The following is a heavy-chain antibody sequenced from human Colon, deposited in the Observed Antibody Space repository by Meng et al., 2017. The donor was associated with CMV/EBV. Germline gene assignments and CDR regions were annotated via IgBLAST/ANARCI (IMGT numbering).Heavy chain of an antibody. J-gene: IGHJ4*02. CDR1: GYTFTSYG. D-gene: IGHD1-7*01. CDR3: ARGVTGTPRAFDY. Sequence: ASVQVSCKASGYTFTSYGISWVRQAPGQGLEWMGWIRTYNGDTNYAQNFQGRLTMTTDISTSTAYMELTSLKSDDTAVYYCARGVTGTPRAFDYWGQGTLVTVSS. V-gene: IGHV1-18*01. CDR2: IRTYNGDT.